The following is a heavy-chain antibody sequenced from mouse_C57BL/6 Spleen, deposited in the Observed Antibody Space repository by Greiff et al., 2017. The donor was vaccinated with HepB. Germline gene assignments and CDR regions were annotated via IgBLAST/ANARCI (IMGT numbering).Heavy chain of an antibody. CDR3: ARHGGVLLRADY. J-gene: IGHJ2*01. Sequence: EVQLVESGGDLVKPGGSLKLSCAASGFTFSSYGMSWVRQTPDKRLEWVATISSGGSYTYYPDSVKGRFTISRDNAKNTLYLQMSSLKSEDTAMYYCARHGGVLLRADYWGQGTTLTVSS. D-gene: IGHD1-1*01. V-gene: IGHV5-6*01. CDR2: ISSGGSYT. CDR1: GFTFSSYG.